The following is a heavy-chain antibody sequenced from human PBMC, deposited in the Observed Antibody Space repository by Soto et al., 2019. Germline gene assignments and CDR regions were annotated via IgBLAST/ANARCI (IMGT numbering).Heavy chain of an antibody. Sequence: SETLSLTCAVSGGSISSSNWWSWVRQPPGKGLEWIGEIYHSGSTNYNPSLKSRVTISVDKSKNQFSLKLSSVTAADTAVYYCAGDGYYDFWSGYLPYGMDVWGQGTTVTVSS. V-gene: IGHV4-4*02. D-gene: IGHD3-3*01. J-gene: IGHJ6*02. CDR2: IYHSGST. CDR1: GGSISSSNW. CDR3: AGDGYYDFWSGYLPYGMDV.